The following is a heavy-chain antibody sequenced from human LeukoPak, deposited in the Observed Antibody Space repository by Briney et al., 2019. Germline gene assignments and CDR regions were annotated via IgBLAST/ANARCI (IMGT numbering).Heavy chain of an antibody. Sequence: ASVKVSCKASGYTFTSYDINWVRQATGQGLEWMGWMNPNSGNTGYAQKFQGRVTMTRNTSISTAYMELSSLRSEDTAVYYCARSGAAGHGMDVWGQGTTVTVSS. CDR2: MNPNSGNT. D-gene: IGHD6-13*01. CDR3: ARSGAAGHGMDV. V-gene: IGHV1-8*01. J-gene: IGHJ6*02. CDR1: GYTFTSYD.